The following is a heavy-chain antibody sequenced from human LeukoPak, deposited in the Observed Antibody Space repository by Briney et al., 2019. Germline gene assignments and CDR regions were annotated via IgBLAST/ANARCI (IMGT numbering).Heavy chain of an antibody. Sequence: ASVKVSCKASGGTFSSYAISWVRQAPGQGLEWMGWMNPNSGHTGYAQKFQGRVTMTRNTSITTAYMELSSLRSEDTAVYYCARTHYYDSSGDNWFDPWGQGTLVTVSS. J-gene: IGHJ5*02. CDR1: GGTFSSYA. D-gene: IGHD3-22*01. V-gene: IGHV1-8*02. CDR3: ARTHYYDSSGDNWFDP. CDR2: MNPNSGHT.